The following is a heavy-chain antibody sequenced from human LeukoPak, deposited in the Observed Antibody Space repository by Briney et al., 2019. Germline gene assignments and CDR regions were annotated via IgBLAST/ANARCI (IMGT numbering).Heavy chain of an antibody. CDR1: GFTFSSYE. J-gene: IGHJ5*02. CDR2: ISGSSSTR. Sequence: GGSLRLSCEASGFTFSSYEMDWVRQAPGKGLEWVSYISGSSSTRYYADSVKGRFTISRDNAKNSLYLQMNSLRVEDTAVYYCARDLRGYYKWFEPWGQGTLVTVSS. D-gene: IGHD3-10*01. CDR3: ARDLRGYYKWFEP. V-gene: IGHV3-48*03.